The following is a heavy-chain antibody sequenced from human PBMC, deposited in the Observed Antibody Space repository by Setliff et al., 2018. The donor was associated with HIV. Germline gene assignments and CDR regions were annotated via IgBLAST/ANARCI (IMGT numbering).Heavy chain of an antibody. CDR1: EYIFANYA. CDR2: INAGNGNT. J-gene: IGHJ5*02. Sequence: ASVKVSCKASEYIFANYAMNWVRQAPGQSLEWMGWINAGNGNTKYSQKFQGRVTITRDTSASTAYIEVNSLTSDDTAVYYCAREAPSEPTRYYNFWSGYPDWFDPWGPGTLVTVSS. CDR3: AREAPSEPTRYYNFWSGYPDWFDP. V-gene: IGHV1-3*01. D-gene: IGHD3-3*01.